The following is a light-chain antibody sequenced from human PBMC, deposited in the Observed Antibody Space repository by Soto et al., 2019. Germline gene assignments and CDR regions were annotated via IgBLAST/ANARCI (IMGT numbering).Light chain of an antibody. CDR3: QQFNNYPST. Sequence: ASQLTQSPSSLAESVGDRVTITCRASQGISSALAWYQQKPGKAPKLLIYDASSLESGVPSRFSGSGSETDFNLTISSLQPEDFATYYCQQFNNYPSTFGQGTRLEI. V-gene: IGKV1D-13*01. CDR2: DAS. CDR1: QGISSA. J-gene: IGKJ5*01.